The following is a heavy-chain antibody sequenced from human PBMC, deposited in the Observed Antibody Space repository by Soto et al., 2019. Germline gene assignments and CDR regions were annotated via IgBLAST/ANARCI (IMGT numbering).Heavy chain of an antibody. J-gene: IGHJ4*02. CDR2: TYYRSKWFS. CDR1: GDSVSSNSVA. D-gene: IGHD3-16*01. CDR3: ASCGIPSLGNYRTFDY. V-gene: IGHV6-1*01. Sequence: SQTLSLTCAISGDSVSSNSVAWNWIRQSPSRGLEWLGRTYYRSKWFSDYSLSVKGRIIINPDTSTNQFSLHLNSVTPEDTAVYYCASCGIPSLGNYRTFDYWGQGALVT.